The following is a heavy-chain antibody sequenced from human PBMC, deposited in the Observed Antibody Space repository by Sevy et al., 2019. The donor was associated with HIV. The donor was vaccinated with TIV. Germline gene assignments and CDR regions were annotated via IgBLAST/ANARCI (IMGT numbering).Heavy chain of an antibody. V-gene: IGHV5-51*01. CDR3: ATLAGNCNTTHCSSHGYFDN. Sequence: ESLKISCQASGYTFTRYWIGWVRQLPGKGLEWMGIIYPGDSHTLYSPSFQGQVTISADKSITTAYLQWNSLTASDTAMFYCATLAGNCNTTHCSSHGYFDNWGQGTLVTVSS. J-gene: IGHJ4*02. D-gene: IGHD2-15*01. CDR1: GYTFTRYW. CDR2: IYPGDSHT.